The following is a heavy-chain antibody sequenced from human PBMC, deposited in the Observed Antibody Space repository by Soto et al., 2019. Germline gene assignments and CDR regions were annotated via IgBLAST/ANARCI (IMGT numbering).Heavy chain of an antibody. CDR2: IYYSGST. Sequence: PSETLSLPCTVSGGSISSYYWSWIRQPPGKGLEWIGYIYYSGSTNYNPSLKSRVTISVDTSKNQFSLKLSSVTAADTAVYYCARQVEDYGDYFDYWGQGTLLTVSS. J-gene: IGHJ4*02. CDR3: ARQVEDYGDYFDY. V-gene: IGHV4-59*08. D-gene: IGHD4-17*01. CDR1: GGSISSYY.